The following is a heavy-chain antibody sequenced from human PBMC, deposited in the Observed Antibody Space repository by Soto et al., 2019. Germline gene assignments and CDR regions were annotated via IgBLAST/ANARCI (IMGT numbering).Heavy chain of an antibody. CDR2: IIPIFGTA. CDR3: ASHFSGSYYAPYFHYGMDV. Sequence: SVKVSCKASGGTLSSYAISWVRQAPGQGLEWMGGIIPIFGTAKYAQKFQGRVTITADESTSRAYMELCRLRSEDTAVYYCASHFSGSYYAPYFHYGMDVWGQGTRVTVSS. J-gene: IGHJ6*02. D-gene: IGHD3-10*01. V-gene: IGHV1-69*13. CDR1: GGTLSSYA.